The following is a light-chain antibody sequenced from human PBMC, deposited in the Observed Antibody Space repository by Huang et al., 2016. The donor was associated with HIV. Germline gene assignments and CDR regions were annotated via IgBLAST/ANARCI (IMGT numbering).Light chain of an antibody. Sequence: DIVMTQSPDSLAVSLGERATINCKSSQSVLYSSTNKNNLGWYQQKPGQPPKLLIYWASTRESGVPDRFSGSGSGTDFTLTISSLQAEDVAVYYCHQYFSPPPTFGQGTRLEMK. CDR1: QSVLYSSTNKNN. J-gene: IGKJ5*01. CDR2: WAS. CDR3: HQYFSPPPT. V-gene: IGKV4-1*01.